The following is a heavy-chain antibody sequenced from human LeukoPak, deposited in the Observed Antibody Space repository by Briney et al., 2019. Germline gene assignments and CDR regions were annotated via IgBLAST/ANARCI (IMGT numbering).Heavy chain of an antibody. V-gene: IGHV3-23*01. D-gene: IGHD4-23*01. J-gene: IGHJ4*02. CDR2: ISGSGGST. CDR1: GFTFSSYA. CDR3: AKVNHDDGGNSYFDY. Sequence: GGSLRPSCAASGFTFSSYAMSWVRQAPGKGLEWVSAISGSGGSTYYADSVKGRFTISRDNSKNTLFLQMNSLRAEDTAVYYCAKVNHDDGGNSYFDYWGQGTLVTVSS.